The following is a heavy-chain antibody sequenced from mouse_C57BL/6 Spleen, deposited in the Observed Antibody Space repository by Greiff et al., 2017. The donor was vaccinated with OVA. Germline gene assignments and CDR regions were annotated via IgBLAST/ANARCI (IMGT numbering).Heavy chain of an antibody. J-gene: IGHJ4*01. CDR2: INYDGSST. CDR3: ARDLYYYGSSYDAMDY. D-gene: IGHD1-1*01. V-gene: IGHV5-16*01. Sequence: EVQLVESEGGLVQPGSSMKLSCTASGFTFSDYYMAWVRQVPEKGLEWVANINYDGSSTYYLDSLKSRFIISRDNAKNILYLQMSSLKSEDTATYYCARDLYYYGSSYDAMDYWGQGTSVTVSS. CDR1: GFTFSDYY.